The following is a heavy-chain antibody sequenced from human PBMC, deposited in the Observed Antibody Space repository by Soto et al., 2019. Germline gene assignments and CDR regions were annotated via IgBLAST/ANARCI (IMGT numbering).Heavy chain of an antibody. CDR2: IYYSGST. CDR1: GGSISSGGYY. Sequence: QVQLQESGPGLVKPSQTLSLTCTVSGGSISSGGYYWSWIRQHPGKGLEWIGYIYYSGSTYYNPALKGRVTISVDTSKNQFSLKLGSVTAADTAVYYCARGGTYYYDSSGYPNWFDPWGQGTLVTVSS. CDR3: ARGGTYYYDSSGYPNWFDP. D-gene: IGHD3-22*01. V-gene: IGHV4-31*03. J-gene: IGHJ5*02.